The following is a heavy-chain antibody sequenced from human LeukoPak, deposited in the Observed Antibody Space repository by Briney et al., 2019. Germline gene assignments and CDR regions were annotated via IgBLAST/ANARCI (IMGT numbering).Heavy chain of an antibody. CDR3: AKDRTIFGVVNWFDP. D-gene: IGHD3-3*01. V-gene: IGHV3-30*02. CDR1: GFTFSSYG. CDR2: IRDDGRNK. J-gene: IGHJ5*02. Sequence: GGSLRLSCAASGFTFSSYGMHWVRQAPGKGLEWVAFIRDDGRNKYYADSVEGRFTISRDNSKNTLYLQMNSLRAEDTAVYYCAKDRTIFGVVNWFDPWGQGTLVTVSS.